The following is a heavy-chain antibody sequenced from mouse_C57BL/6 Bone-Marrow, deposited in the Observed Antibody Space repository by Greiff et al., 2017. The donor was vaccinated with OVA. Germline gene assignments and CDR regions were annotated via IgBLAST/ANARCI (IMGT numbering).Heavy chain of an antibody. D-gene: IGHD4-1*01. CDR3: ARLWACMDY. CDR1: GYTFTSYW. J-gene: IGHJ4*01. CDR2: IYPGSGST. Sequence: QVQLQQPGAELVKPGASVKLSCKASGYTFTSYWITWVKQRPGQGLEWIGDIYPGSGSTNYNEKFKRKATLTVDTSSSTAYMQLSSLISENSAVYYCARLWACMDYWGQGTSVTVSA. V-gene: IGHV1-55*01.